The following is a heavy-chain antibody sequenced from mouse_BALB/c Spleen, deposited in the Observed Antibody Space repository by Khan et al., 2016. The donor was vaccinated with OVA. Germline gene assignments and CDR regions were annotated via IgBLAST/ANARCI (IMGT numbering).Heavy chain of an antibody. CDR2: IWAGGST. Sequence: VQLQQSGPAMVAPSQSLSITCTVSGFSLTSYGVHWVRQPPGKGLEWLGVIWAGGSTNYTSALMSRLSISKDNSKSQVFLKMNSLQNDDTASYYCARYYGNYGWYFDVWGAGTTVTGSS. D-gene: IGHD2-1*01. CDR3: ARYYGNYGWYFDV. V-gene: IGHV2-9*02. CDR1: GFSLTSYG. J-gene: IGHJ1*01.